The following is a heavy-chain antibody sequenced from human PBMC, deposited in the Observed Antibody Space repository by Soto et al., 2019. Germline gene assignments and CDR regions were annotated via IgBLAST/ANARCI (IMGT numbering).Heavy chain of an antibody. D-gene: IGHD3-9*01. CDR3: ARDKKGILTGYEYLYYGMDV. CDR1: GGSISSYY. Sequence: PSETLSLTCTVSGGSISSYYWSWIRQPPGKGLEWIGYIYYSGSTNYNPSLKSRVTISVDTSKNQFSLKLSSVTAADTAVYYCARDKKGILTGYEYLYYGMDVWGPGNTVTVFS. J-gene: IGHJ6*02. V-gene: IGHV4-59*12. CDR2: IYYSGST.